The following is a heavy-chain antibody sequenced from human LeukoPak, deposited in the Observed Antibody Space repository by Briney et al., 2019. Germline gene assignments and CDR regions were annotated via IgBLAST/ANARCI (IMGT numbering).Heavy chain of an antibody. CDR3: VRGEPHSELCRD. V-gene: IGHV3-66*01. Sequence: GGSLTLSCAASGFTVSSNYMSWVRQAPGKGLEWVSVIYSGGSTCYADSVKGRFTISRDSSKNTLYLQMNSLRAEDTAVYYCVRGEPHSELCRDWGQGTLVTVSS. J-gene: IGHJ4*02. CDR2: IYSGGST. CDR1: GFTVSSNY. D-gene: IGHD1-14*01.